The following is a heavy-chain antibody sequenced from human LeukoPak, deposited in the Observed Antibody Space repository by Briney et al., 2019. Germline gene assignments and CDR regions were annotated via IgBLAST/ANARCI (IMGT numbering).Heavy chain of an antibody. D-gene: IGHD7-27*01. CDR1: GGSVSDYY. J-gene: IGHJ4*02. CDR3: ASRKLGNDY. V-gene: IGHV4-59*02. Sequence: SETLSLTCTISGGSVSDYYWSWIRQSPGKGLEWIGYIYYTGSTTYNPSLKSRVTISADTSKNQFSLKLSSVTTADTAVYYCASRKLGNDYWGQGTLVTVSS. CDR2: IYYTGST.